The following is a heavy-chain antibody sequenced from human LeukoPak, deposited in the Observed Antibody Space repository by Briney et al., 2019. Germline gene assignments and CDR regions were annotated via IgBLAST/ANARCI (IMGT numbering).Heavy chain of an antibody. J-gene: IGHJ4*02. V-gene: IGHV1-69*05. D-gene: IGHD2-21*02. CDR2: IIPIFGTA. CDR3: ARDLAYCGGDCYWYYFDY. Sequence: GASVKVSCKASGGTFSSYAISWVRQAPGQGLEWMGRIIPIFGTANYAQKFQGRVTITTDESTSTAYMELSSLRSEDTAVYYCARDLAYCGGDCYWYYFDYWGQGTLVTVSS. CDR1: GGTFSSYA.